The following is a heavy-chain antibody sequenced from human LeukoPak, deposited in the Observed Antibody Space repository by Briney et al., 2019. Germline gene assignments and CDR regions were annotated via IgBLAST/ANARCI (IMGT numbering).Heavy chain of an antibody. CDR2: ISNSGGT. J-gene: IGHJ4*02. Sequence: SETLSLTCTVSGGSISSYHWSWIRQPPGKWLEWIGYISNSGGTNYNPSLKSRVTISEDTSKNHFSLKLGSVTAADTAVYYCARYCTVGSCLDYWGQGTLVTVSS. CDR1: GGSISSYH. V-gene: IGHV4-59*08. CDR3: ARYCTVGSCLDY. D-gene: IGHD2-15*01.